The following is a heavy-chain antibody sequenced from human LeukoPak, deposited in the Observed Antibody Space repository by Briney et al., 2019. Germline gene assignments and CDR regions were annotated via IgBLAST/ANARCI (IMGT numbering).Heavy chain of an antibody. V-gene: IGHV3-66*01. D-gene: IGHD3-22*01. CDR2: IYSGGST. CDR1: EFSVGSNY. CDR3: ARGKRVTMIARAFDI. Sequence: YPGGSLRLSCAASEFSVGSNYMTWVRQAPGKGLEWVSLIYSGGSTYYADSVKGRFTISRDNSKNTLYLQMNSLRAEDTAVYYCARGKRVTMIARAFDIWGQGTMVTVSS. J-gene: IGHJ3*02.